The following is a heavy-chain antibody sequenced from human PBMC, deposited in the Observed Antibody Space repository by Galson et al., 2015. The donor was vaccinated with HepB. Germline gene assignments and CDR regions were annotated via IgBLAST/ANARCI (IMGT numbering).Heavy chain of an antibody. D-gene: IGHD4-17*01. V-gene: IGHV3-48*04. Sequence: SLRLSCAVSGFTFSRYGMSWVRQAPGKGLEWVSGTSGSSGSTTYYADSVKGRFTISRDNAKNSFYLQMHSLRAEDTAVYYCARVVTTVTSDDAFDLWGQGTMVTVSS. CDR1: GFTFSRYG. CDR3: ARVVTTVTSDDAFDL. J-gene: IGHJ3*01. CDR2: TSGSSGSTT.